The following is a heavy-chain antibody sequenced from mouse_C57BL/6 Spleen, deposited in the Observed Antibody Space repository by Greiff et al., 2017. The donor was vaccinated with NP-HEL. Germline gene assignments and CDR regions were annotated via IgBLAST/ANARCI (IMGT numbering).Heavy chain of an antibody. CDR3: AINYYGSSSFAY. CDR1: GYTFTSYW. CDR2: IHPSDSDT. Sequence: QVQLQQPGAELVKPGASVKVSCKASGYTFTSYWMHWVKQRPGQGLEWIGRIHPSDSDTNSNQKFKGKATLTVDKSSSTAYMQLSSLTSEDSAVYYCAINYYGSSSFAYWGQGTLVTVSA. J-gene: IGHJ3*01. D-gene: IGHD1-1*01. V-gene: IGHV1-74*01.